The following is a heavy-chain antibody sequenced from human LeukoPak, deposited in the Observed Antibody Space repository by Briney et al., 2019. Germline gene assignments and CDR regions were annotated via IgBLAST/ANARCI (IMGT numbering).Heavy chain of an antibody. D-gene: IGHD4/OR15-4a*01. CDR1: GGTFSSYA. Sequence: GASVKVSCKASGGTFSSYAISWVRQAPGQGLEWMGGIIPIFGTANYTQKFQGRVTITADESTSTAYMELSSLRSEDTAVYYCAREGLDYGFDIWGQGTMVTVSS. J-gene: IGHJ3*02. CDR2: IIPIFGTA. V-gene: IGHV1-69*13. CDR3: AREGLDYGFDI.